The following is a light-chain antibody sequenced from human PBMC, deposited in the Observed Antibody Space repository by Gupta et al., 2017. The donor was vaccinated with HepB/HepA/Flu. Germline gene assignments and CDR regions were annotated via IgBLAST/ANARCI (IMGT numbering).Light chain of an antibody. CDR3: QQYYITPLT. CDR2: WAS. V-gene: IGKV4-1*01. Sequence: DIVMTQSPDSLTVSLGERATVNCKSSQNIFYSPKNKNYLAWYQQKPGQPPKLLIYWASTRASGVPDRFSGSGSGTDFTHTISSLQAEDVAVYFCQQYYITPLTFGPGTNVDLK. CDR1: QNIFYSPKNKNY. J-gene: IGKJ3*01.